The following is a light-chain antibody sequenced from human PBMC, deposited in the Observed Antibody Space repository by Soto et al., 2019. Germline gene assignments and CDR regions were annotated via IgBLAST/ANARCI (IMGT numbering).Light chain of an antibody. Sequence: VLTQPPSVSGAPGQRVTISCTGSGSNIGAGYDVHWYQQLPGRAPKLLIYGNTNRPSGVPDRFSGSKSGTSASLAITGLQAEDEADYYCLSFDSSLSVVFGGGTKLTVL. V-gene: IGLV1-40*01. CDR2: GNT. CDR3: LSFDSSLSVV. J-gene: IGLJ2*01. CDR1: GSNIGAGYD.